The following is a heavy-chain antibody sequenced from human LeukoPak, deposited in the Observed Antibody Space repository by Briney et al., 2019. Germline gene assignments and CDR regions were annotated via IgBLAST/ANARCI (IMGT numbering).Heavy chain of an antibody. D-gene: IGHD2-2*01. Sequence: GASVKVSCKASGYTFISYGISWVRQAPGQGLEWMGWISAYNGNTNYAQKLQGRVTMTTDTSTSTAYMELRSLRSDDTAVYYCAGVAEDCSSTSCYAGVDYWGQGTLVTVSS. V-gene: IGHV1-18*01. CDR1: GYTFISYG. J-gene: IGHJ4*02. CDR2: ISAYNGNT. CDR3: AGVAEDCSSTSCYAGVDY.